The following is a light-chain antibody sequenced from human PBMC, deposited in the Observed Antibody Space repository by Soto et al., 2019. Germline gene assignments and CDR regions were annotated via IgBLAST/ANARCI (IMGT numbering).Light chain of an antibody. Sequence: DIQMTQSPSSLSASVGDRVTITWGASLPISNYLDWYQKKPGKIPNLLMYAASTLQAGVPSRLSGSGSGTDLTITISSLKNEDVAAYYCQKYNSDTLTFGGGTKVDIK. V-gene: IGKV1-27*01. CDR2: AAS. CDR3: QKYNSDTLT. CDR1: LPISNY. J-gene: IGKJ4*01.